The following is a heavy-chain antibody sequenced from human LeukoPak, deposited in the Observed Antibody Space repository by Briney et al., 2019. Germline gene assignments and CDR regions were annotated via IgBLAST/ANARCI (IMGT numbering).Heavy chain of an antibody. J-gene: IGHJ4*02. CDR1: NYSIVSGYY. D-gene: IGHD3/OR15-3a*01. CDR3: ARVWTGYPGHY. V-gene: IGHV4-38-2*02. Sequence: SETLSLTCTVSNYSIVSGYYWGWIRQPPGKGLEWIGSIYHSGSTYYNPSLRSRVTISVDTSKNQFSLKLNSVTAADTAVYYCARVWTGYPGHYWGQGTLVTVSS. CDR2: IYHSGST.